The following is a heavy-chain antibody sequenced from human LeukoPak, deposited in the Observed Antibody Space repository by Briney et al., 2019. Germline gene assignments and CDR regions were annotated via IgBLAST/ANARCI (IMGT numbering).Heavy chain of an antibody. V-gene: IGHV4-34*01. CDR2: INHSGST. CDR1: GGSFSGYY. J-gene: IGHJ4*02. Sequence: KSSETLSLTCAVYGGSFSGYYWNWIRQPPGKGLEWIGEINHSGSTNYNPSLKSRVTISVDTSKNQFSLKLSSVTAADTAVYYCARVVDTVVGKGSFDYWGQGTLVTVSS. CDR3: ARVVDTVVGKGSFDY. D-gene: IGHD5-18*01.